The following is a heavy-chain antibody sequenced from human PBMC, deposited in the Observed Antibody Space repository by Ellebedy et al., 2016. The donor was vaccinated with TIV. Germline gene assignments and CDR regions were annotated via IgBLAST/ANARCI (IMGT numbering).Heavy chain of an antibody. D-gene: IGHD2-2*01. CDR1: GFTFPSHA. CDR2: ISGTSLTK. V-gene: IGHV3-23*01. J-gene: IGHJ6*02. CDR3: GKPIGQKTPFQHALDV. Sequence: GGSLRLXCAASGFTFPSHAMSWVRQAPGIGLEWVAAISGTSLTKYYANSVKGRFTISRDNSKNTLFLEMNSLRPDNTAVYYCGKPIGQKTPFQHALDVWGQGTTVTASS.